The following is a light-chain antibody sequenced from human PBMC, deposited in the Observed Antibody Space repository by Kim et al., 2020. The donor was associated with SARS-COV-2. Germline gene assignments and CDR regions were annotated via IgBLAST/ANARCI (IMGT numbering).Light chain of an antibody. V-gene: IGKV4-1*01. CDR2: WAS. CDR3: QQQYSAPVT. J-gene: IGKJ4*01. CDR1: QSVLYRPDSKNY. Sequence: ATISCKSSQSVLYRPDSKNYLAWYQQKAGQSPKLLIYWASTRESGVPDRFSGSGSGTDFTLTINSLQAEDVAVYYCQQQYSAPVTFGGGTKVEIK.